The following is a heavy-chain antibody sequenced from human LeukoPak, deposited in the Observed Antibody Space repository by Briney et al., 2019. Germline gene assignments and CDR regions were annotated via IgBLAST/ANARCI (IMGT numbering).Heavy chain of an antibody. Sequence: GGSLRLSCAASGFTFSNAWMSWVRQAPGKGLEWVSSISTSSTYIYYADSVRGRFTISRDNAKNSLYLQMNSLRAEDTAVYYCARENGKRGMDVWGQGTTVTVSS. D-gene: IGHD1-1*01. CDR3: ARENGKRGMDV. CDR1: GFTFSNAW. J-gene: IGHJ6*02. CDR2: ISTSSTYI. V-gene: IGHV3-21*01.